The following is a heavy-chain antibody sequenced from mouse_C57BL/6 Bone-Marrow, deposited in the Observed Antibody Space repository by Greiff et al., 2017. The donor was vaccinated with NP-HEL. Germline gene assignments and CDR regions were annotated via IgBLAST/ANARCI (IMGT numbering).Heavy chain of an antibody. D-gene: IGHD1-1*01. CDR1: GYTFTSYW. Sequence: QVQLQQSGAELAKPGASVKPSCKASGYTFTSYWMHWVKQRPGQGLEWIGYINPSSGYTKYNQKFKDKVTLTADKSSSTAYMQLSSLTYEDSAVYYCARWGDYYGSSYDWYFDVWGTGTTVTVSS. J-gene: IGHJ1*03. V-gene: IGHV1-7*01. CDR3: ARWGDYYGSSYDWYFDV. CDR2: INPSSGYT.